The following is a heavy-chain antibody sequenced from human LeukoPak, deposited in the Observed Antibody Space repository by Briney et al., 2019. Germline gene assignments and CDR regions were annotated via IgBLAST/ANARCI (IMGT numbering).Heavy chain of an antibody. CDR1: GYTFTGYY. Sequence: GASVKVSCKASGYTFTGYYMHWVRQAPGQGLEWMGWINPNSGGTNYAQKFQGRVTMTRDTSISTAYMELSRLRSDDTAVYYCARGPRQAGYCSGGSCYSFRFWGQGTLVTVPS. D-gene: IGHD2-15*01. J-gene: IGHJ4*02. CDR3: ARGPRQAGYCSGGSCYSFRF. CDR2: INPNSGGT. V-gene: IGHV1-2*02.